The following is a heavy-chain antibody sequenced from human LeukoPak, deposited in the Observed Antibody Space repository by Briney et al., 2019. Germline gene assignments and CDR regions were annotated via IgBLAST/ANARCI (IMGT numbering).Heavy chain of an antibody. Sequence: PSETLSLTCAVYGGSFSRYYWSWIRQPPGKGLEWIGEINHSGSTNYNPSLKSRVTISVDTSKNQFSLKLSSVTAADTAVYYCARGAVVVAATLFDYWGQGTLVTVSS. J-gene: IGHJ4*02. CDR2: INHSGST. CDR3: ARGAVVVAATLFDY. V-gene: IGHV4-34*01. D-gene: IGHD2-15*01. CDR1: GGSFSRYY.